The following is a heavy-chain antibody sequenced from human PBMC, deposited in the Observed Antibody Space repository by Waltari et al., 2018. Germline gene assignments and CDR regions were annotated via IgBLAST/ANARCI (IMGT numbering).Heavy chain of an antibody. J-gene: IGHJ1*01. CDR2: LEPFNYT. D-gene: IGHD2-21*02. CDR3: ASEIFTKGDH. Sequence: EVQLVESGGGLVKPGGSLRLSCAVSGFTFRTSRMNWVRQAPGMGLGWVSSLEPFNYTYHAGSVRGRFTISRDNARGLLYLQMNSLRAGDTAVYYCASEIFTKGDHWGQGTLVTVSS. CDR1: GFTFRTSR. V-gene: IGHV3-21*06.